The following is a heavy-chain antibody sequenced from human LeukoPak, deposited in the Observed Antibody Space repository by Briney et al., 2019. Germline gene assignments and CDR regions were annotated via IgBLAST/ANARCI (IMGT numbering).Heavy chain of an antibody. Sequence: GGSLRLSCAASGFTVSSNYMSWVRQAPGKGLEWVSVIYSGGSTYYADSVKGRFTISRDNSKNTLYLQMNSLRAEDTAVYYCARVRGYYGSGSYSPSYYYGMDVWGQGTTVTVSS. CDR1: GFTVSSNY. J-gene: IGHJ6*02. CDR3: ARVRGYYGSGSYSPSYYYGMDV. CDR2: IYSGGST. V-gene: IGHV3-53*01. D-gene: IGHD3-10*01.